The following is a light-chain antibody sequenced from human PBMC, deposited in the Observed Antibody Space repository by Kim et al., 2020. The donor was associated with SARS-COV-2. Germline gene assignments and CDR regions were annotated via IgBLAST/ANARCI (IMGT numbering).Light chain of an antibody. CDR2: TAA. CDR1: QSVYAN. CDR3: HQYNDWPLYT. J-gene: IGKJ2*01. V-gene: IGKV3-15*01. Sequence: ETAMTQSPATLSVSPGDRATLSCRASQSVYANLAWYQLKPGQAPRLLIYTAATRATGVPVRFSGSGFGTEFTLTISSLQSEDFAIYYCHQYNDWPLYTFGQGTKL.